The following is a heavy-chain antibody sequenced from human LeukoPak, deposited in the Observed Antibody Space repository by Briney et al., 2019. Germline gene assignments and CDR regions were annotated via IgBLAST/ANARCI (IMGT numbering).Heavy chain of an antibody. Sequence: GGSLRLSCAASGFTFSSYAMHWVRQAPGKGLEWVAVISYDGNNKYYADSVKGRFTISRDNSKNTLYLQMYSLRAEDTAVYYCARDRVTNYDFDYWGQGTLVTVSS. CDR3: ARDRVTNYDFDY. J-gene: IGHJ4*02. CDR1: GFTFSSYA. CDR2: ISYDGNNK. D-gene: IGHD4-11*01. V-gene: IGHV3-30-3*01.